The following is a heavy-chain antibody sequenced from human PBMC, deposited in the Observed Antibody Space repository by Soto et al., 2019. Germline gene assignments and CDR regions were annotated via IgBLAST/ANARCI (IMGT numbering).Heavy chain of an antibody. V-gene: IGHV1-18*01. Sequence: QVQLVQSGAEVKKPGASVKVSCKASGYTFTSYGISWVRQAPGQGLERMGWISDYNGNTNYAQKLQGRVTITTDTTKSTASMELRSLRADDTAVYDCASAKVLRRYYDFWRGYLAHDDFDILGQGTMVTVSS. CDR1: GYTFTSYG. J-gene: IGHJ3*02. D-gene: IGHD3-3*01. CDR2: ISDYNGNT. CDR3: ASAKVLRRYYDFWRGYLAHDDFDI.